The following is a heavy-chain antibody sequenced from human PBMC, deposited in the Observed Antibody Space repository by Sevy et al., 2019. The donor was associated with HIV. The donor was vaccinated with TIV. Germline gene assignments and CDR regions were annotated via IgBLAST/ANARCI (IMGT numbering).Heavy chain of an antibody. J-gene: IGHJ4*02. V-gene: IGHV1-24*01. Sequence: ASVKVSCKVSGYTLTELSMHWVRQAPGKGLEWMGGFDPEDGETIYAQKFQGRVTMTEDTSTDTAYMELSSLRSEDTAVCYCATEAITMVRGVIITSPFDYWGQGTLVTVSS. CDR3: ATEAITMVRGVIITSPFDY. D-gene: IGHD3-10*01. CDR2: FDPEDGET. CDR1: GYTLTELS.